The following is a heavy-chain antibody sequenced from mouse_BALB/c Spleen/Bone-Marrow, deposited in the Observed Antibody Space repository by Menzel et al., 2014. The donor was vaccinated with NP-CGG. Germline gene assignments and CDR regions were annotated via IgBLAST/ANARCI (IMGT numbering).Heavy chain of an antibody. V-gene: IGHV1-9*01. CDR3: ARNSNWYFDV. CDR2: IFPGSAST. CDR1: GYTFSRLW. D-gene: IGHD2-5*01. Sequence: QVQLQQSGAELMKPGASVKISCKATGYTFSRLWIEWVKQGPGHGLEWIGEIFPGSASTNYNEKFKGKATITADTSSNTAYMQLSSLTPEDSAVYYCARNSNWYFDVWGAGTTVTVSS. J-gene: IGHJ1*01.